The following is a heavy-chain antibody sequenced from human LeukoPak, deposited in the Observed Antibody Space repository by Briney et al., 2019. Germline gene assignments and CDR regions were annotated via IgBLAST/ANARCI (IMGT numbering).Heavy chain of an antibody. CDR3: ARDISYCTSTSCSNWFDP. D-gene: IGHD2-2*01. CDR2: IYYSGST. J-gene: IGHJ5*02. V-gene: IGHV4-61*03. CDR1: GGSVSSGSYY. Sequence: SETLSLTCTVSGGSVSSGSYYWSWIRQPPRKGLEWIGYIYYSGSTNYNSSLKSRVTISLDTSKNHFSLKLSSVTAADTAVYYCARDISYCTSTSCSNWFDPWGQGTLVTVSS.